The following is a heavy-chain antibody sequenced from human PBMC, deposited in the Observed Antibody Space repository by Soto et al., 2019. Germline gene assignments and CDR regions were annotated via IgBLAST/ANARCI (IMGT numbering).Heavy chain of an antibody. CDR1: GYTFTSYG. CDR3: ARVGYCSSTSCYTGTRYYYYGMDV. Sequence: ASVKVSCKASGYTFTSYGISWVRQAPGQGLEWMGWISAYNGNTNYAQKLQGRVTMTTDTSTSTAYMELRSLRSDDTAVYYCARVGYCSSTSCYTGTRYYYYGMDVWGQGTTVTVSS. CDR2: ISAYNGNT. J-gene: IGHJ6*02. D-gene: IGHD2-2*02. V-gene: IGHV1-18*01.